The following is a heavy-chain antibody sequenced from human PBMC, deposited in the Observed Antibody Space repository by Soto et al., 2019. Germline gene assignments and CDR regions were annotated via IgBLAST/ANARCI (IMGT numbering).Heavy chain of an antibody. J-gene: IGHJ6*02. CDR3: ARARDTNYVYYYGMDV. V-gene: IGHV3-23*05. Sequence: PGGSLRLSCQASGFTFSSYAMSWVRQAPGKGLEWVSLVDSSHRAFYADTVKGRFTISRDNSKNSLYLQMNSLRAEDTAVYYCARARDTNYVYYYGMDVWGQGTTVTVSS. CDR1: GFTFSSYA. D-gene: IGHD4-4*01. CDR2: VDSSHRA.